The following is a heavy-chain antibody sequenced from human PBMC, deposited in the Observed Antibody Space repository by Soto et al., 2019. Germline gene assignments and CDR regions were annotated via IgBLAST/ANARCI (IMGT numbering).Heavy chain of an antibody. V-gene: IGHV4-39*01. Sequence: SETLSLTCTVSGGSISSSSYYWGWIRQPPGKGLEWIGSIDYSGSTYYNPSLKSRVTISVDTSKNQFSLKLSSVTAADTAVYYCAPLSVSLSGPYGIHVWGQGTTVTVSS. CDR2: IDYSGST. D-gene: IGHD2-15*01. CDR1: GGSISSSSYY. CDR3: APLSVSLSGPYGIHV. J-gene: IGHJ6*02.